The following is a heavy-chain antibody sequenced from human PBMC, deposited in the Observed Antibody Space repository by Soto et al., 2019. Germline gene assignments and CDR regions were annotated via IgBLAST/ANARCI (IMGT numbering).Heavy chain of an antibody. V-gene: IGHV3-33*01. CDR1: GFTFSSYG. D-gene: IGHD3-10*01. CDR3: ARGTVRGGNGGY. Sequence: QVQLVESGGGVVQPGRSLRLSCAASGFTFSSYGMHWVRQAPGKGLEWVAVIWYDGSNKYYADSVKGRFTISRDNSKNTLDLQMNSLRAEDTAVYYCARGTVRGGNGGYWGQGTLVTVSS. J-gene: IGHJ4*02. CDR2: IWYDGSNK.